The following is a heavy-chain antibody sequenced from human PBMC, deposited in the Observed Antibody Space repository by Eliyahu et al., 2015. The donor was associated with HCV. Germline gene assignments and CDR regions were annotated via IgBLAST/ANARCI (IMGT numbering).Heavy chain of an antibody. J-gene: IGHJ6*02. D-gene: IGHD2-2*01. V-gene: IGHV1-69*06. CDR3: AISLECSSTWCPNFDNYYGMHV. CDR2: IIPMFGTP. CDR1: GGTFSRFA. Sequence: QVQLVQSGAEVKNPGSSVRVSCKASGGTFSRFAISWVRQAPGQGPEWMGGIIPMFGTPNYAERLQGRVSITADKSTTTGYMELSSLRSDDTAVYYCAISLECSSTWCPNFDNYYGMHVWGQGTTITVSS.